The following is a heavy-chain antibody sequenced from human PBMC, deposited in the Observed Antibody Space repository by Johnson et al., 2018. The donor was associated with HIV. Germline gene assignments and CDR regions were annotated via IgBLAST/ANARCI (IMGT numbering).Heavy chain of an antibody. Sequence: QVQLVESGGGVVQPGRSLKLSCAASGFPFSTYAVHWVRQSPGKGLEWVAVISYDGTIRYYAASVKGRFTISRDNYKNRLCLQMNSLRAEDTAVYYCARGGYYYDSYDAFDIWGQGTMVTVSS. CDR3: ARGGYYYDSYDAFDI. J-gene: IGHJ3*02. D-gene: IGHD3-22*01. V-gene: IGHV3-30-3*01. CDR2: ISYDGTIR. CDR1: GFPFSTYA.